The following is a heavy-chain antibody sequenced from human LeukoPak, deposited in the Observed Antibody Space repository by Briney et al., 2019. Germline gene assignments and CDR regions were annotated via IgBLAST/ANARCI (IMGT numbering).Heavy chain of an antibody. Sequence: GGSLRLSCAASGFTFSGSAMHWVRQASGKGLEWVGRIRSKANSYATAYPASVKGRFTIPRDDSKNTAYLQVNSLKTEDTAVYYCTRYDSSGYPPAEFDYWGQGTLVTVSS. D-gene: IGHD3-22*01. CDR3: TRYDSSGYPPAEFDY. CDR2: IRSKANSYAT. V-gene: IGHV3-73*01. CDR1: GFTFSGSA. J-gene: IGHJ4*02.